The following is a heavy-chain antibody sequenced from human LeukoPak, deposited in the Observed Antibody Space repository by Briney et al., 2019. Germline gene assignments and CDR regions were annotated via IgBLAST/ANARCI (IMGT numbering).Heavy chain of an antibody. D-gene: IGHD3-16*01. CDR1: GFTVSSNY. CDR3: ARVGGTRGFYFDY. V-gene: IGHV3-66*01. CDR2: IYSGGST. J-gene: IGHJ4*02. Sequence: GGSLRLSCAASGFTVSSNYMSWVRQAPGKGLEWVSVIYSGGSTYYADSVKGRFTIPRDNSKNTLYLQMNSLRAEDTAVYYCARVGGTRGFYFDYWGQGTLVTVSS.